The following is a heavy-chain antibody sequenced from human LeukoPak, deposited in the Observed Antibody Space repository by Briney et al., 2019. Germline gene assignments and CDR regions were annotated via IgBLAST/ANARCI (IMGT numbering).Heavy chain of an antibody. CDR1: GFTFSSYA. J-gene: IGHJ3*02. CDR3: ASGQKGYSYGHAFDI. CDR2: INSDGSST. D-gene: IGHD5-18*01. Sequence: GRSLRLSCAASGFTFSSYAMHWVRQAPGKGLVWVSRINSDGSSTSYADSVKGRFTISRDNAKNTLYLQMNSLRAEDTAVYYCASGQKGYSYGHAFDIWGQGTMVTVSS. V-gene: IGHV3-74*01.